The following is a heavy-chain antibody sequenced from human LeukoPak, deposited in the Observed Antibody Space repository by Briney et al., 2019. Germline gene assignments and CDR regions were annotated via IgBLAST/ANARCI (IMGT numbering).Heavy chain of an antibody. CDR3: ARDVVTTAGATDDY. CDR2: IIPILGIA. V-gene: IGHV1-69*04. D-gene: IGHD2-21*02. CDR1: GGTFTSYA. Sequence: GASVKVSFTASGGTFTSYAISWGRQAPGQGLEWMGRIIPILGIANYAQKFQGRVTITADKSTSTAYMELSSLRSEDTAVYYCARDVVTTAGATDDYWGQGTLVTVSS. J-gene: IGHJ4*02.